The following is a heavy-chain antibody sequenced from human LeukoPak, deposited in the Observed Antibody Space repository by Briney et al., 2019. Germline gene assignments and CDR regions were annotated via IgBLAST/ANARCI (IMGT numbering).Heavy chain of an antibody. V-gene: IGHV4-59*12. D-gene: IGHD3-10*01. CDR1: GDSITSYY. J-gene: IGHJ4*02. Sequence: SETLSLTCIVSGDSITSYYWSWIRQSPGKGLEWIGNIYYSGDIHYNPSLKSRVTISVDTSKNQFSLKLSSVTAADTAVYYCASPPNPMVRGVKRAFVYWGQGTLVTVSS. CDR3: ASPPNPMVRGVKRAFVY. CDR2: IYYSGDI.